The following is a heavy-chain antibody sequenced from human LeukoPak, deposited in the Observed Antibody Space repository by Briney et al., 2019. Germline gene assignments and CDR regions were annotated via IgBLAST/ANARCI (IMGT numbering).Heavy chain of an antibody. V-gene: IGHV3-74*01. D-gene: IGHD2-21*02. Sequence: PGGSLRLSCSASGFTLSNYWMHWVRQAPGKGLVRVARLHSNGAFTTYADSVKGRFTISRDTAKNTLYLQMNSLRVEDTAVYYCARFVVVTAGDYWGQGTLVTVSP. CDR1: GFTLSNYW. CDR3: ARFVVVTAGDY. CDR2: LHSNGAFT. J-gene: IGHJ4*01.